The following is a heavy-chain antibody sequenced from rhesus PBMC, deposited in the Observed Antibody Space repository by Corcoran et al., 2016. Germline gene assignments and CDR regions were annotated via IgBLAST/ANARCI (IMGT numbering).Heavy chain of an antibody. D-gene: IGHD3-3*01. CDR3: AKNTNFWTGYYFDY. J-gene: IGHJ4*01. V-gene: IGHV3-136*01. Sequence: EVQLVETGGGLVQPGGSLKLSCAASGFTFSSYDMSWVLQAPGKGLEWVSDISYTGKTNYYADSVKGRFTISRDNSKNTLSLQMNSLRAEDTAVYYCAKNTNFWTGYYFDYWGQGVLVTVSS. CDR2: ISYTGKTN. CDR1: GFTFSSYD.